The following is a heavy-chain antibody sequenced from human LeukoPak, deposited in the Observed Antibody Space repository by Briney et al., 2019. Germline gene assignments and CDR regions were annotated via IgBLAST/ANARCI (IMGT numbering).Heavy chain of an antibody. CDR3: AKSGARLAYCGGDCYSYFDY. CDR1: GFTFSSYA. D-gene: IGHD2-21*02. J-gene: IGHJ4*02. CDR2: ISGSGGST. V-gene: IGHV3-23*01. Sequence: PGGSLRLSCAASGFTFSSYAMSWVRQAPGKGLEWVSAISGSGGSTYYADSVKGRFTISRDNSKNTLYLQMNSLRAEDTAVYYCAKSGARLAYCGGDCYSYFDYWGQGTLVTVSS.